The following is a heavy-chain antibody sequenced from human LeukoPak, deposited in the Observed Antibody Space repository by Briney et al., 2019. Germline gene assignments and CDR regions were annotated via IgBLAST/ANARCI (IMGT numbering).Heavy chain of an antibody. V-gene: IGHV3-23*01. D-gene: IGHD2-8*01. CDR1: GFTFSSYA. Sequence: PGGSLRLSCAASGFTFSSYAMSWVRQAPGKGLEWVSAISGSGGSTYYVDSVKGRFTISRDNSKNTLYLQMNSLRAEDTAVYYCAKGGIGYCTNGVCRYNWFDPWAREPWSPSPQ. CDR3: AKGGIGYCTNGVCRYNWFDP. J-gene: IGHJ5*02. CDR2: ISGSGGST.